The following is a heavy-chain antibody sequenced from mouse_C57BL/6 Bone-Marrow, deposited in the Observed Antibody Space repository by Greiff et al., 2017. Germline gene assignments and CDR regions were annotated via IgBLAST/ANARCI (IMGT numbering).Heavy chain of an antibody. D-gene: IGHD2-3*01. J-gene: IGHJ4*01. CDR2: IYPGDGDT. CDR3: ARWRLLRDYAMDY. V-gene: IGHV1-82*01. Sequence: VQLVESGPELVKPGASVKISCKASGYAFSSSWMNWVKQRPGKGLEWIGRIYPGDGDTNYNGKFKGKATLTADKSSSTAYMQLSSLTSEDSAVYFCARWRLLRDYAMDYWGQGTSVTVSS. CDR1: GYAFSSSW.